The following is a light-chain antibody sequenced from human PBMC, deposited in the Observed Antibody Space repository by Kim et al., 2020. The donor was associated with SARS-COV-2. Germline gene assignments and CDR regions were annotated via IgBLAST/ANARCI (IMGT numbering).Light chain of an antibody. Sequence: KKVPSSCTGSSGSIASKYVQGYQQRPGSAPTTVIYEDNQRPSGVPDRFSGSIDSSSNSASLTISGLKTEDEADYYCQSYDSSNPVVFGGGTQLTVL. CDR2: EDN. J-gene: IGLJ2*01. CDR3: QSYDSSNPVV. V-gene: IGLV6-57*02. CDR1: SGSIASKY.